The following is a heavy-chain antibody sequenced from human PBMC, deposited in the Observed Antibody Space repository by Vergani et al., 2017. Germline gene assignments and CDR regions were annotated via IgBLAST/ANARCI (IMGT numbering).Heavy chain of an antibody. CDR3: VYRKTEFGTTGCFYPFYYYYYMDV. J-gene: IGHJ6*03. D-gene: IGHD1-7*01. Sequence: QITLKESGPTLVKPTQTLTLTCTFSGFSLNTRGVSVAWIRQPPGKALDWLALIYWNDDQHYSPSLNNRVTITKDTSKNHVVLTMTNMDYVDTGTYYCVYRKTEFGTTGCFYPFYYYYYMDVWGKGTTVTVSS. V-gene: IGHV2-5*04. CDR1: GFSLNTRGVS. CDR2: IYWNDDQ.